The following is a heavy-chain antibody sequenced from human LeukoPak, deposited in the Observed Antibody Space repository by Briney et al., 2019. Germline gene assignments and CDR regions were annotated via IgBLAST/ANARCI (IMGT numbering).Heavy chain of an antibody. CDR2: INPKNGGT. Sequence: ASVKVSCKASGYTFTGYWIHRVRQAPGQGFEWMGWINPKNGGTNYAQKFQGRVTMTRDTSISTAYMELSRLRSDDTAVYYCARDSGQWPLPDYWGQGTLVTVSS. D-gene: IGHD6-19*01. J-gene: IGHJ4*02. CDR1: GYTFTGYW. CDR3: ARDSGQWPLPDY. V-gene: IGHV1-2*02.